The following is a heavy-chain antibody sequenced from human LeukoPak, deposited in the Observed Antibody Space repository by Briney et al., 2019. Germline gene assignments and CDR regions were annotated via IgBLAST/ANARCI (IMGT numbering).Heavy chain of an antibody. D-gene: IGHD3-10*01. CDR1: GFIFSNYG. Sequence: GGSLRLSCAASGFIFSNYGMNWVRQAPGKGLEWVAVISYDGSNKYYADSVKGRFAISRDNSKNTLYLQMNSLRAEDTAVYYCAKDSRFGDSSFDYWGQGTLVTVSS. CDR3: AKDSRFGDSSFDY. CDR2: ISYDGSNK. J-gene: IGHJ4*02. V-gene: IGHV3-30*18.